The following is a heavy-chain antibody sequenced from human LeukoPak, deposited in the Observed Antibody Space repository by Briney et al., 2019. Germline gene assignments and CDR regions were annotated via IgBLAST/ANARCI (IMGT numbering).Heavy chain of an antibody. CDR2: ISSSGSTI. D-gene: IGHD2-2*01. J-gene: IGHJ6*02. Sequence: GGSLRLSCAASGFTFSSYEMNWVRQAPGKGLEWVSYISSSGSTIYYADSVKGRFTISRDNAKNSLYLQMNSLRAEDTAVYYCARDRIVVVPAAMHYYGMDVWGQGTTVTVSS. CDR1: GFTFSSYE. V-gene: IGHV3-48*03. CDR3: ARDRIVVVPAAMHYYGMDV.